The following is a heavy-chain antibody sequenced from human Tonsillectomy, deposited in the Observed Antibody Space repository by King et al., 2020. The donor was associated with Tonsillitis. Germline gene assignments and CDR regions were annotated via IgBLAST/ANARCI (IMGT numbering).Heavy chain of an antibody. J-gene: IGHJ5*02. Sequence: LQLQESGPGLVKPSQTLSLTCTVSGGSISSGSYYWSWIRQPAGKGLEWIGRIYTSGSTNYNPSLKSRVTISVDTSKNQFSLKLSSVTAADTAVYYCAIGSPETYCSSTSCFANPWFDPWGQGTLVTVSS. CDR2: IYTSGST. CDR1: GGSISSGSYY. CDR3: AIGSPETYCSSTSCFANPWFDP. V-gene: IGHV4-61*02. D-gene: IGHD2-2*01.